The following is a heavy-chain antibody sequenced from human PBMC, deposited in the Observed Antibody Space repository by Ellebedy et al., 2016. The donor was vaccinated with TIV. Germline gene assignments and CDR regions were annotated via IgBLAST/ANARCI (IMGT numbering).Heavy chain of an antibody. V-gene: IGHV4-39*01. CDR3: PRGVPAASVWGVSSYGMDV. CDR1: GGSIGSGNYF. D-gene: IGHD2-2*01. Sequence: PSETLSLTCTVSGGSIGSGNYFWGWIRQHHGKGLEWIGTVYNSGRTYYNPSLKSRVTISVDKQFSLELRSVTAADTAVYYCPRGVPAASVWGVSSYGMDVWGQGTTVTVSS. CDR2: VYNSGRT. J-gene: IGHJ6*02.